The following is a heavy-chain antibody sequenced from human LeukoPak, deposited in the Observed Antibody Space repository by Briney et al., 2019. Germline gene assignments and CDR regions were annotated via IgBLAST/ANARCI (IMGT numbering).Heavy chain of an antibody. CDR2: ISHSGDT. CDR1: GFSITSGDY. D-gene: IGHD1-1*01. V-gene: IGHV4-38-2*01. Sequence: EPSETLSFTCDVSGFSITSGDYWGWIRQSPGRGLEWIGSISHSGDTYYIPSLRSRVTMSLDTSRNQFSLDLRSVSAADTAVYFCARVGPLAVGTGKRVYSFDYWGQGTLVTASS. CDR3: ARVGPLAVGTGKRVYSFDY. J-gene: IGHJ4*02.